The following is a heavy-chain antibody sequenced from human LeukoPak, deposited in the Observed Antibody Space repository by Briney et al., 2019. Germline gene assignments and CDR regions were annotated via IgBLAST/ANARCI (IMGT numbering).Heavy chain of an antibody. CDR1: GFTFSGYD. D-gene: IGHD6-13*01. Sequence: GGSLRLSCEASGFTFSGYDMHWVRQATGKGLEWVSAIGTTGDTYYSDSVRGRFTISRENAKNSLDLQMNSLRAGDTAVYYCARSPSYSSSWYALDYWGQGTLVTVSS. CDR3: ARSPSYSSSWYALDY. V-gene: IGHV3-13*01. CDR2: IGTTGDT. J-gene: IGHJ4*02.